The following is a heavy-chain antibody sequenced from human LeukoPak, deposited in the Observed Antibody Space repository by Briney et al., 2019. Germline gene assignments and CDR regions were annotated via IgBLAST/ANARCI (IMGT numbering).Heavy chain of an antibody. CDR3: ASISTSGSYLGDAFDI. Sequence: GGSLRLSCAASGFTFSSYGMHWVRQAPGKGLEWAAVIWYDGSNKYYADSVKGRFTISRDNSKNTLYLQMNSLRAEDTAVYYCASISTSGSYLGDAFDIWGQGTMVTVSS. D-gene: IGHD1-26*01. CDR2: IWYDGSNK. CDR1: GFTFSSYG. V-gene: IGHV3-33*01. J-gene: IGHJ3*02.